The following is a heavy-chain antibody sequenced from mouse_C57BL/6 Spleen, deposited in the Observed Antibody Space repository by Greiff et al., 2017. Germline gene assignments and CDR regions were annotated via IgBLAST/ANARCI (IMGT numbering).Heavy chain of an antibody. CDR3: ARHEEEEDYDYDEGYAMDD. CDR2: FYPGSGSI. CDR1: GYTFTEYT. J-gene: IGHJ4*01. Sequence: QVQLQQSGAELVKPGASVKLSCKASGYTFTEYTIHWVKQRSGQGLEWIGWFYPGSGSIKYNEKFKDKATLTADKSSSTVYMELSRLTSEDSAVYFCARHEEEEDYDYDEGYAMDDWGQGTSVTVSS. V-gene: IGHV1-62-2*01. D-gene: IGHD2-4*01.